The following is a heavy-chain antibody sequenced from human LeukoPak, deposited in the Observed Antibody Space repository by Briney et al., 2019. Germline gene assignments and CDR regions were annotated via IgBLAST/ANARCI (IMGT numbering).Heavy chain of an antibody. D-gene: IGHD3-16*01. V-gene: IGHV4-39*07. CDR1: GGSVDNSAYH. J-gene: IGHJ4*02. Sequence: SETLSLTCTVSGGSVDNSAYHWGWIRQPPGKGLEWIASVSYSGSSSYNPSLKSRVTISLDTSKNQFSLKLSSVTAADTAFYYCARRGGGYFDYWGQGTLVTVSS. CDR2: VSYSGSS. CDR3: ARRGGGYFDY.